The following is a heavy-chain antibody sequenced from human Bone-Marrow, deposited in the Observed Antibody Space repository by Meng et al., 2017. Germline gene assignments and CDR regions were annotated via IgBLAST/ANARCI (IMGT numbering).Heavy chain of an antibody. CDR2: ISSSSRYR. J-gene: IGHJ3*02. CDR3: AGSTVTTQGGAFDI. V-gene: IGHV3-21*01. CDR1: GFTFSSYS. Sequence: GESLKISCAASGFTFSSYSMNWVRQAPGKGREWVSSISSSSRYRYYADSVKGRFTISRDNAKNSLYLQMNSLRAEDTAVYYCAGSTVTTQGGAFDIWGQGTMVTVSS. D-gene: IGHD4-17*01.